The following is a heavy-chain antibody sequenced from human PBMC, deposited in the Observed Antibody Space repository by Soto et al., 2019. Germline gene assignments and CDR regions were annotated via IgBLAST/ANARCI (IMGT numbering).Heavy chain of an antibody. D-gene: IGHD3-3*01. Sequence: GGSLRLSCAASGFTVSSNYMSWVRQAPGKGLEWVSVIYSGGSTYYADSVKGRFTISRDNSKNMLYLQMNSLRAEDTAVYYCARGFLEWLSRYYYFDYWGQGTLVTVSS. V-gene: IGHV3-53*01. J-gene: IGHJ4*02. CDR2: IYSGGST. CDR1: GFTVSSNY. CDR3: ARGFLEWLSRYYYFDY.